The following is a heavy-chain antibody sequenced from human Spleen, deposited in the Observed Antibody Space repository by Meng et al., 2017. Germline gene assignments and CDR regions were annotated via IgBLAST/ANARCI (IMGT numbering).Heavy chain of an antibody. CDR2: IFHSGST. J-gene: IGHJ3*02. Sequence: SETLSPTCTVPGYSVTSGYYWGWVRQPPGKGLEWIGSIFHSGSTYYNPSLKSRVTMSVDTSKNQFSLKLSSVTAADTAVYYCARDLTYYYDSSSAFDIWGQGTMVTVSS. V-gene: IGHV4-38-2*02. CDR1: GYSVTSGYY. CDR3: ARDLTYYYDSSSAFDI. D-gene: IGHD3-22*01.